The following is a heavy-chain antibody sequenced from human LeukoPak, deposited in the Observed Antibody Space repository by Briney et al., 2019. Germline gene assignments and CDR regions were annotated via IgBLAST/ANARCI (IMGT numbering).Heavy chain of an antibody. CDR2: ISWDGGST. CDR1: GFTFDGYT. Sequence: GGSLRLSCAASGFTFDGYTMHWVRHAPGKGLEWVSLISWDGGSTYYADSVKGRFTISRDNSKNSLYLQMNSLRTEDTALYYCAKDGGTGSYYWGQGTLVTVSS. CDR3: AKDGGTGSYY. J-gene: IGHJ4*02. D-gene: IGHD3-16*01. V-gene: IGHV3-43*01.